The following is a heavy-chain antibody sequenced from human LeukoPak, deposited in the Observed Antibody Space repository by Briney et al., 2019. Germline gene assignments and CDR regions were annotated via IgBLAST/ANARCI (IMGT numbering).Heavy chain of an antibody. J-gene: IGHJ4*02. CDR3: ARDYGSGSYYPY. V-gene: IGHV4-38-2*02. Sequence: SQTLSLTCPVSVYSISSGYYWGWNRQPPGKGLEWIGSIYHSGSTYYNPSLKSGVTISVDTSKNQFSLKLSSVTAADTAVYYCARDYGSGSYYPYWGQGTLVTVSS. D-gene: IGHD3-10*01. CDR2: IYHSGST. CDR1: VYSISSGYY.